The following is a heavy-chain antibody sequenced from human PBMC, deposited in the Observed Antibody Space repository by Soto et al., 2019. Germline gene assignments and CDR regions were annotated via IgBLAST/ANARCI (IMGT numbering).Heavy chain of an antibody. CDR2: VFYSGRT. CDR1: GGSINNFH. CDR3: ARIKSGYSYGSIIDF. J-gene: IGHJ4*02. V-gene: IGHV4-59*01. Sequence: SETLSLTCSVSGGSINNFHWSWIRQPPGKGLEWIGFVFYSGRTTYNPSLQSRVTISVDTSQSHFSLKVRSVTAADTATYYCARIKSGYSYGSIIDFWGQGKLVTVSS. D-gene: IGHD5-18*01.